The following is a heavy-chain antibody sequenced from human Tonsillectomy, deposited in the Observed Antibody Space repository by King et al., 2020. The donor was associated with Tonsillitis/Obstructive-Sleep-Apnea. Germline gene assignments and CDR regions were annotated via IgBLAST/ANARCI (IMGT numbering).Heavy chain of an antibody. Sequence: VQLVESGGGLVQPGGSLRLSCAASGFTFSSYAMSWVRQAPGKGLEWVSAISGSGGSTYYADSVKGRFTISRDNSKNTLYLQMNSLRAEDTAVYYCAKGPQSTVTSHLWLDYWGQGALVTVSS. CDR2: ISGSGGST. J-gene: IGHJ4*02. CDR3: AKGPQSTVTSHLWLDY. D-gene: IGHD4-17*01. V-gene: IGHV3-23*04. CDR1: GFTFSSYA.